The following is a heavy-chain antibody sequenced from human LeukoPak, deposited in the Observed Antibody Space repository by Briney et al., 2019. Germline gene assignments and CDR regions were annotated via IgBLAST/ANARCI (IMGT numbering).Heavy chain of an antibody. J-gene: IGHJ4*02. Sequence: GGSLRLSCAASGFTFSSYAMSWVRQAPGKGPEWVSAISGSGGSTYYADSVKGRFTISRDNSKNTLYLQMNSLRAEDTAVYYCAKGTRLLYYYDSSGYGDGYWGQGTLVTVSS. CDR1: GFTFSSYA. V-gene: IGHV3-23*01. D-gene: IGHD3-22*01. CDR2: ISGSGGST. CDR3: AKGTRLLYYYDSSGYGDGY.